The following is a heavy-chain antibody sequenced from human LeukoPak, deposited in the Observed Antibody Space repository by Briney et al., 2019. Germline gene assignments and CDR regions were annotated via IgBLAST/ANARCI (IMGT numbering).Heavy chain of an antibody. D-gene: IGHD3-10*01. CDR3: ATSGSYPSDY. CDR2: INHSGST. V-gene: IGHV4-34*01. J-gene: IGHJ4*02. CDR1: GGSFSGYY. Sequence: SETLSLTCAVYGGSFSGYYWSWIRQPPGKGLEWIGEINHSGSTNYNPSLKSRVTISVDTSKNQFSLKLSSVTAADTAVYYCATSGSYPSDYWGQGTLSPSPQ.